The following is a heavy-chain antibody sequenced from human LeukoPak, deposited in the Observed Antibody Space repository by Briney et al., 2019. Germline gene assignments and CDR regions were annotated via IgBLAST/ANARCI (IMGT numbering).Heavy chain of an antibody. CDR3: ARDDPWLALLLDY. CDR1: GFTFSSYS. CDR2: ISYDGSNK. V-gene: IGHV3-30*03. D-gene: IGHD6-19*01. Sequence: GGSLRLSCAASGFTFSSYSMNWVRQAPGKGLEWVAVISYDGSNKYDADSVKGRFTISRDNSKNTLYLQMNSLRAEDTAVYYCARDDPWLALLLDYWGQGTLVTVSS. J-gene: IGHJ4*02.